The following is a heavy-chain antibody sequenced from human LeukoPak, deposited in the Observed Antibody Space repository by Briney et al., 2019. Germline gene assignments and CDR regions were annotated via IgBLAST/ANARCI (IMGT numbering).Heavy chain of an antibody. Sequence: KSGGSLSLSCAASGFTFSDYYMNWIRQAPGKGLEWVSYISTSGTTMSYADSVKGRFTISRDSAKNSLYLQMNSLRAEDTAVYYCARGTTGTTDFDYWGQGTLVTVSS. V-gene: IGHV3-11*01. D-gene: IGHD1-1*01. CDR1: GFTFSDYY. CDR3: ARGTTGTTDFDY. CDR2: ISTSGTTM. J-gene: IGHJ4*02.